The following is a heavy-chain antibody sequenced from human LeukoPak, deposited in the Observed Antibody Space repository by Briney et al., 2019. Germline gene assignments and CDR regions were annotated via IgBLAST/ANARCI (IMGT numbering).Heavy chain of an antibody. CDR2: ISSSSSYI. Sequence: GGSLRLSCAASGFTFSSYSMNWVRQASGKGLEWVSSISSSSSYIYYADSVKGRFTISRDNAKNSLYLQMNSLRAEDTAVYYCIAVTTHYYYYYMDVWGKGTTVTVSS. CDR3: IAVTTHYYYYYMDV. V-gene: IGHV3-21*01. D-gene: IGHD4-17*01. J-gene: IGHJ6*03. CDR1: GFTFSSYS.